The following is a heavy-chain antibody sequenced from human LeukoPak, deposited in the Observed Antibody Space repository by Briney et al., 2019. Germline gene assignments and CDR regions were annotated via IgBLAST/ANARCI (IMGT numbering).Heavy chain of an antibody. CDR3: TATSSGY. J-gene: IGHJ4*02. CDR2: IRYDGSDK. CDR1: GFAFSNYG. D-gene: IGHD2-2*01. V-gene: IGHV3-30*02. Sequence: GGSLRLSCAASGFAFSNYGIHCVRQAPGKGLEWVAFIRYDGSDKYYGDSVKGRFTMSRDNSKDTLYLQMNSLRVEDTAVYYCTATSSGYWGQGTLVTVSS.